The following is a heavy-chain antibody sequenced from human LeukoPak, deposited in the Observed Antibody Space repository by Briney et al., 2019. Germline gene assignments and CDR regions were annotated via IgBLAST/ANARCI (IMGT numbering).Heavy chain of an antibody. D-gene: IGHD3-22*01. CDR3: AKLLYYYDSSQPY. CDR1: GFTFSSYG. V-gene: IGHV3-30*02. Sequence: PGGSLRLSCAASGFTFSSYGMHRVRQAPGKGLEWVAFIRYDGSNKYYADSVKGRFTISRDNSKNTLYLQMNSLRAEDTAVYYCAKLLYYYDSSQPYWGQGTLVTVSS. J-gene: IGHJ4*02. CDR2: IRYDGSNK.